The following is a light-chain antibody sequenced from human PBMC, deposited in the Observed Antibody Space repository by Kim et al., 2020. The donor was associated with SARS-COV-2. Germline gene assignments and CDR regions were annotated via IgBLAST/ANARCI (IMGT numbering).Light chain of an antibody. Sequence: SPRDRATPSRPPRPRVRSTFALYPPPPAHAPPLLLYGASSSATGIPARFSGRGSGTEFTLTTRSLQSEDFAVYYCQQYNTWPPCTFGQGTPVDIK. V-gene: IGKV3-15*01. CDR3: QQYNTWPPCT. CDR2: GAS. CDR1: PRVRST. J-gene: IGKJ1*01.